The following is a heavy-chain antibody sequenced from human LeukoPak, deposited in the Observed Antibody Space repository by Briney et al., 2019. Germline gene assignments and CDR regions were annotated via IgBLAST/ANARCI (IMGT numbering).Heavy chain of an antibody. Sequence: GGSLRLSCAASGFTFSSYWMNWVRQAPGKGLVWVSRIKPDGSSITYADSVKGRFTISRDNAKNMLYLQMNSLRAEDTAVYYCAKDHKTYDSSGYYYYSFDYWGQGTLVTASA. D-gene: IGHD3-22*01. CDR1: GFTFSSYW. V-gene: IGHV3-74*01. CDR3: AKDHKTYDSSGYYYYSFDY. CDR2: IKPDGSSI. J-gene: IGHJ4*02.